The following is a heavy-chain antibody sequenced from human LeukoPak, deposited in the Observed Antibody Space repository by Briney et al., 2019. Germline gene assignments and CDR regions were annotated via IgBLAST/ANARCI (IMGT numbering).Heavy chain of an antibody. Sequence: GGSLRLSCAPSGFTFSSYAMHGVRRAPGRGREGGAVISYDGSNKYYADSVKGRFTISRDNAKNSLYLQMNSLRAEDTAVYYCAELGITMIGGVWGKGTTVTISS. CDR2: ISYDGSNK. D-gene: IGHD3-10*02. CDR1: GFTFSSYA. V-gene: IGHV3-30*04. J-gene: IGHJ6*04. CDR3: AELGITMIGGV.